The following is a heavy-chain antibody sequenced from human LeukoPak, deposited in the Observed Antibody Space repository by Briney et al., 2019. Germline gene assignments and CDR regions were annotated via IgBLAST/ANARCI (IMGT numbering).Heavy chain of an antibody. CDR2: VSGYNGHT. Sequence: ASVKLSCKASGYSFTSYHLTWVRQAPGQGLEYMGRVSGYNGHTNYAQNLQGRVTMTTDTSTSTAYMELRSLRSDDTAVYYCAREIAAAGKGSSRYFDYWGQGTLVTVSS. D-gene: IGHD6-13*01. CDR1: GYSFTSYH. J-gene: IGHJ4*02. CDR3: AREIAAAGKGSSRYFDY. V-gene: IGHV1-18*04.